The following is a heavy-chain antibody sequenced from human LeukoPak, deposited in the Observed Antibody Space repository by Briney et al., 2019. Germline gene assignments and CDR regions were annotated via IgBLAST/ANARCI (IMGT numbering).Heavy chain of an antibody. V-gene: IGHV3-23*01. J-gene: IGHJ4*02. CDR2: ISNNGGYT. CDR1: GFTFSSSA. D-gene: IGHD1-26*01. Sequence: GGSLRLSCAASGFTFSSSAMSWVRQAPGKGLEWVSAISNNGGYTYYADSVKGRFTISRDNSKNTLYLQMNSLRAEDTAVYYCAKSLYSGSLPVFDYWGQGTLVTVSS. CDR3: AKSLYSGSLPVFDY.